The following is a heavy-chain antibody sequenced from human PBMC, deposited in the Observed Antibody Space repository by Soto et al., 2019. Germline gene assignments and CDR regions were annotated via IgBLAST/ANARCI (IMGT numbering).Heavy chain of an antibody. D-gene: IGHD6-19*01. V-gene: IGHV1-69*12. Sequence: QVQLVQSGAEVKKPGSSVKVSCKVSGGTFSNYAIDWVRLAPGHGLEWMGGIVPIFGTTYNTKKFQGRATIIADDSTTTAYLEMSSLRSEDTAIYYCARVEAVAGLYNYHGLDVWGQGTAVTVSS. CDR2: IVPIFGTT. CDR3: ARVEAVAGLYNYHGLDV. J-gene: IGHJ6*02. CDR1: GGTFSNYA.